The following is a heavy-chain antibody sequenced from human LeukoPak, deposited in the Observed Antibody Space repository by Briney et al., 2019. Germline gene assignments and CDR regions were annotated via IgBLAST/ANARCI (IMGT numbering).Heavy chain of an antibody. CDR3: ARMGGTGYFDY. J-gene: IGHJ4*02. D-gene: IGHD1-26*01. V-gene: IGHV3-33*01. Sequence: GSLRLSCAASGFTFSSYGIHWVRQAPGKGLEWVALIWYDGSDAYYADSVKGRFAISRDNTKNTLYLQMDNLRAEDTAVYYCARMGGTGYFDYWGQGTLVTVSS. CDR2: IWYDGSDA. CDR1: GFTFSSYG.